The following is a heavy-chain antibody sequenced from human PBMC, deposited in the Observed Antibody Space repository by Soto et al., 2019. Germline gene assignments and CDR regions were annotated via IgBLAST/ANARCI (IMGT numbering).Heavy chain of an antibody. Sequence: GGSLRLSCAASGFTFSSYAMSWVRQAPGKGLEWVSAISGSGGSTYYADSVKGRFTITRDNSKNTLYLQMNSLRAEDTAVYYCAKVDRGHAITMVRGVIDYWGQGTLVTVSS. CDR2: ISGSGGST. CDR3: AKVDRGHAITMVRGVIDY. D-gene: IGHD3-10*01. J-gene: IGHJ4*02. CDR1: GFTFSSYA. V-gene: IGHV3-23*01.